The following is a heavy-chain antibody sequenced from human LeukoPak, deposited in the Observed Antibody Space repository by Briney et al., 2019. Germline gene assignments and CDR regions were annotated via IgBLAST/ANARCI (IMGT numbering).Heavy chain of an antibody. CDR1: GFTFRSYG. J-gene: IGHJ4*02. CDR3: AKLPYGSGSSVDY. CDR2: ISYVGSNK. D-gene: IGHD3-10*01. V-gene: IGHV3-30*18. Sequence: GGSLRLSCAASGFTFRSYGMLWVRQAPGKGLEWVAVISYVGSNKYYADFVKGRFTISRDNSKNTLSLKMNSLTAEDTAVYYCAKLPYGSGSSVDYWGQGTLVTVSS.